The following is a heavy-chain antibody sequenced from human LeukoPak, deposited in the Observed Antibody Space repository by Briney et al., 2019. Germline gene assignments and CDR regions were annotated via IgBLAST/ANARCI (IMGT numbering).Heavy chain of an antibody. CDR1: GFTFSTYA. CDR2: ISGSGGST. CDR3: AKGGCSDGSCYFYFDF. V-gene: IGHV3-23*01. Sequence: GGSLRLSCAASGFTFSTYAMSWVRQAPGKGLEWVSTISGSGGSTYYANSVKGRFTVSRDNSKNTLYLQVNSLRAEDTAVYYCAKGGCSDGSCYFYFDFWGQGTLVTVSS. J-gene: IGHJ4*02. D-gene: IGHD2-15*01.